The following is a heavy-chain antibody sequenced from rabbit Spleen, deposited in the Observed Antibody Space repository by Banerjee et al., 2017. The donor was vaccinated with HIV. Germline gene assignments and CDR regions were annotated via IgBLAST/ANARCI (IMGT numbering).Heavy chain of an antibody. J-gene: IGHJ4*01. Sequence: QEQLVESGGGLVQPEGSLTLTCTASGFSFSSSYYMCRVRQAPGKGLEWIGCIYADNSDSTYYASWAKGRFTISKTSSTTVTLQMTSLTAADTATYFCARDKAGGGYYTFNLWGPGTLVTVS. CDR3: ARDKAGGGYYTFNL. D-gene: IGHD8-1*01. CDR1: GFSFSSSYY. V-gene: IGHV1S45*01. CDR2: IYADNSDST.